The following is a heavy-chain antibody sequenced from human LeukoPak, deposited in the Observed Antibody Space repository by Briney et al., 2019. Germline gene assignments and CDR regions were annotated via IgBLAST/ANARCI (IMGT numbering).Heavy chain of an antibody. V-gene: IGHV3-15*01. J-gene: IGHJ5*02. CDR3: TTAFPDCTSALGTGS. CDR2: VNTNADGGTT. CDR1: GLTFTNAY. Sequence: GGSLRLSCVASGLTFTNAYMSWVRQAPGKGLEWLGRVNTNADGGTTDSAAPLEGRISISRDDSTSTVYLQITGMKVDDSGVFYCTTAFPDCTSALGTGSWGQGTKVAVCS. D-gene: IGHD2-2*01.